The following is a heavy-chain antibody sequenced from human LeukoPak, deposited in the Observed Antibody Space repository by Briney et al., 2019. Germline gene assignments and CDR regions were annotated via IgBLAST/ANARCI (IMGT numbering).Heavy chain of an antibody. J-gene: IGHJ6*02. CDR2: ISAYKGNT. CDR3: ARVEWWPYYYGMDV. Sequence: ASVKVSCKASGYTFTSYGISWVRQAPGQGLEWMGWISAYKGNTNYAQKLQGRVTMTTDTSTSTAYMELRSLRSDDTAVYYCARVEWWPYYYGMDVWGQGTTVTVSS. CDR1: GYTFTSYG. V-gene: IGHV1-18*01. D-gene: IGHD2-15*01.